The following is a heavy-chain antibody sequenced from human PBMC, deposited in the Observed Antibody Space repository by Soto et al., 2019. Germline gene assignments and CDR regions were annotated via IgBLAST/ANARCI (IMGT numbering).Heavy chain of an antibody. CDR1: GYIFINYY. V-gene: IGHV1-46*04. D-gene: IGHD6-13*01. Sequence: QVQLVQSGAEVKKPGASVKISCKTSGYIFINYYIHWVRQAPGQGLEWVALFNPMSGSTNYAQKLQVIVTVTMYTSTSTVYIELSSLISEDTAVYYCARDLAAADYWGQGTLVTVSS. CDR3: ARDLAAADY. CDR2: FNPMSGST. J-gene: IGHJ4*02.